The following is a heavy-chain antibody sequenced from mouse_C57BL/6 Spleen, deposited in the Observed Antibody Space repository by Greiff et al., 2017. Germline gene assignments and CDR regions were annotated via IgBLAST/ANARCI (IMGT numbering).Heavy chain of an antibody. Sequence: QVQLQQSGAELVKPGASVKLSCKASGYTFTSYWMHWVKQRPGQGLEWIGMIHPNSGSTNYNEKFKSKATLTVDKSSSPAYMQLSSLTSEDSAVYYCARYYYGSSYEDYFDYWGQGTTLTVSS. CDR1: GYTFTSYW. V-gene: IGHV1-64*01. J-gene: IGHJ2*01. CDR2: IHPNSGST. CDR3: ARYYYGSSYEDYFDY. D-gene: IGHD1-1*01.